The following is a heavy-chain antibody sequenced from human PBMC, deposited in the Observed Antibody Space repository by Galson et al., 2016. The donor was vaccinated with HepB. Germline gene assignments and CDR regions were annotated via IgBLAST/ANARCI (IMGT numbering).Heavy chain of an antibody. V-gene: IGHV4-34*01. J-gene: IGHJ4*02. D-gene: IGHD3-22*01. CDR3: ARGHPVNYYDTSGYYGYYFDY. CDR2: INHSGST. Sequence: SETLSLTCGVYGGSFGGFSWHWIRQPPGKGLEWIGEINHSGSTNYNPSLKSRVTISVDTSKNQFSLKLTSVTAADTAVYYCARGHPVNYYDTSGYYGYYFDYWGQGTLVTVSS. CDR1: GGSFGGFS.